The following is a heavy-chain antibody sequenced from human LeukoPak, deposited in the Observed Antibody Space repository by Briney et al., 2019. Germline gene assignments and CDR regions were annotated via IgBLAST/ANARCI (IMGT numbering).Heavy chain of an antibody. J-gene: IGHJ6*03. CDR3: ARDLDYYGSGRLHYYYYMDV. V-gene: IGHV1-2*02. Sequence: GASVKVSCKASGYTFTGYYMHWVRQAPGQGLEWMGWINPNSGGTNYAQKFQGRVTMTRDTSISTAYMELSRLRSDDTAVYYCARDLDYYGSGRLHYYYYMDVWGKGTTVTISS. CDR2: INPNSGGT. CDR1: GYTFTGYY. D-gene: IGHD3-10*01.